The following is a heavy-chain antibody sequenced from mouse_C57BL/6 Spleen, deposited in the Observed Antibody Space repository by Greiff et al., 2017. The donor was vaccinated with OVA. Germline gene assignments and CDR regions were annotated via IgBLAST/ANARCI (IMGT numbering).Heavy chain of an antibody. D-gene: IGHD4-1*01. CDR2: IDPSDSET. V-gene: IGHV1-52*01. CDR3: ARSGLGRWDYYAMDY. Sequence: QVQLQQPGAELVRPGSSVKLSCKASGYTFTSYWMHWVKQRPIQGLEWIGNIDPSDSETHYNQKFKDKATLTVDKSSSTAYMQLSSLTSEDSAVYYCARSGLGRWDYYAMDYWGQGTSVTVSS. CDR1: GYTFTSYW. J-gene: IGHJ4*01.